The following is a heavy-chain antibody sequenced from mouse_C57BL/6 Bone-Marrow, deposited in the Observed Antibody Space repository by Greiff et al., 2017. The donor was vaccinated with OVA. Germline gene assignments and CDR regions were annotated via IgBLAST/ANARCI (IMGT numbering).Heavy chain of an antibody. CDR3: AIEAIYYYGSSPFDY. CDR1: GYTFTSYG. CDR2: IYIGNGYT. Sequence: VHVKQSGAELVRPGSSVKMSCKTSGYTFTSYGINWVKQRPGQGLEWIGYIYIGNGYTEYNEKFKGKATLTSYTSSSTAYMQLSSLTSEDSAIYFCAIEAIYYYGSSPFDYWGQGTTLTVSS. J-gene: IGHJ2*01. V-gene: IGHV1-58*01. D-gene: IGHD1-1*01.